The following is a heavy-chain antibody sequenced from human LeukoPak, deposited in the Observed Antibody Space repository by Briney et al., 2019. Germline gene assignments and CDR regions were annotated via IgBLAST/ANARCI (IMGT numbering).Heavy chain of an antibody. CDR1: GFTVGSSY. CDR3: ARGGLAAAGTREGRDL. J-gene: IGHJ6*02. V-gene: IGHV3-66*01. D-gene: IGHD6-13*01. CDR2: IYSSGTT. Sequence: GGSLRLSCAASGFTVGSSYMSWVRQAPGKGMEGVSVIYSSGTTYYADSEKGRFIISRDNSKNTVYLQMNSLRAEDAALYYCARGGLAAAGTREGRDLWGQGTIVTVSS.